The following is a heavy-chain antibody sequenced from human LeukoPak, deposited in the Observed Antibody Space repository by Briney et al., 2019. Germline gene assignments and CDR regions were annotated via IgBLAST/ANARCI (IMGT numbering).Heavy chain of an antibody. CDR3: VKLYGSGSYSAFDY. CDR2: ISSNGGST. CDR1: GFTFSSYA. V-gene: IGHV3-64D*06. Sequence: GGSLRLSCSASGFTFSSYAMHWVRQAPGKGLEYVSAISSNGGSTYYADSVKGRFTISRDNSKNTLYLQMSSLRAEGTAVYYCVKLYGSGSYSAFDYWGQGTLVTVSS. J-gene: IGHJ4*02. D-gene: IGHD3-10*01.